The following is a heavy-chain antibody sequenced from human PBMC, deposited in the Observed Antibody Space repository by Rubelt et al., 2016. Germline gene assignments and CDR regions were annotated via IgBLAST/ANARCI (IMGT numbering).Heavy chain of an antibody. CDR1: GGSISTYY. CDR2: IYSRGSP. J-gene: IGHJ4*02. V-gene: IGHV4-59*01. CDR3: ARNADTYGPFDY. Sequence: QVQLQESGPELVKPSETLSLTCTVSGGSISTYYWSWLRQPPGKELEWIGYIYSRGSPNQNPHITHRFPMSVATSKDQFSLKLRSVTAADTAVYYCARNADTYGPFDYWGLGTLVTVSS. D-gene: IGHD5-18*01.